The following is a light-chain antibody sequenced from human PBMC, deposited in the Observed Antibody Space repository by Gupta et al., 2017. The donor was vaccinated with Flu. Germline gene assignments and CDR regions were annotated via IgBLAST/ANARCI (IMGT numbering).Light chain of an antibody. Sequence: DIVMTQSPDSLAVSLGERATINCKSSQSVLYSSNNKNYLAWYQQKPGQPPKLLIYWASTRESGVPDRFSGSGYGTDFTLTISSRQAEDVAVYYCQQYYSTPPLTFGQGTRLEIK. CDR2: WAS. CDR1: QSVLYSSNNKNY. V-gene: IGKV4-1*01. J-gene: IGKJ5*01. CDR3: QQYYSTPPLT.